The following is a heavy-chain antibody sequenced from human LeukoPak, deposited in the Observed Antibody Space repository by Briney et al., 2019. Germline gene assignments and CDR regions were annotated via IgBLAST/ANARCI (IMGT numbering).Heavy chain of an antibody. CDR1: GFTFSSYS. D-gene: IGHD4-11*01. Sequence: GGSLRLSCAASGFTFSSYSMNWVRQAPGKGLEWVSYISSSGSTIYYADSVKGRFTISRDNAKNSLYLQMNSLRAEDTAVYYCARHGGTRITLVQVYYFDYWGQGTLVTVSS. V-gene: IGHV3-48*04. CDR2: ISSSGSTI. CDR3: ARHGGTRITLVQVYYFDY. J-gene: IGHJ4*02.